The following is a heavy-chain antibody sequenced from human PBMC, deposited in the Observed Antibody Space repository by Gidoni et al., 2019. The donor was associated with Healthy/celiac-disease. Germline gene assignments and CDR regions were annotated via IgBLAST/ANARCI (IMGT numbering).Heavy chain of an antibody. D-gene: IGHD3-10*01. CDR2: IDWDDDK. CDR3: ARIPTYYYGSGSYYNKLSQTYYYYYYGMDV. V-gene: IGHV2-70*01. CDR1: GFSLSTSGMC. J-gene: IGHJ6*02. Sequence: QVTLRESGPALVTPTQTLTLTCTFSGFSLSTSGMCVSWIPQPPGNALEWLALIDWDDDKYYSTSLKTRLTISKDTSKNQVVLTMTNMDPVDTATYYCARIPTYYYGSGSYYNKLSQTYYYYYYGMDVWGQGTTVTVSS.